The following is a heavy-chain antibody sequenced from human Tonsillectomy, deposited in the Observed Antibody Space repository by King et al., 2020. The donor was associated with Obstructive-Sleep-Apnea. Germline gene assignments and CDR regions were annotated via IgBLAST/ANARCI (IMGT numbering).Heavy chain of an antibody. CDR3: ARALPRSVDGSFAYFDY. CDR1: GFTFSNYA. J-gene: IGHJ4*02. V-gene: IGHV3-30*04. Sequence: GQLVQSGGGVVQPGRSLRLSCAASGFTFSNYAMNWVRQAPGKGLEWVALISYDGSNKYCADSVKGRFTISRDNSKNTLYLQINSLRAEDTAVYYCARALPRSVDGSFAYFDYWGQGTLVTVSS. CDR2: ISYDGSNK. D-gene: IGHD3-10*01.